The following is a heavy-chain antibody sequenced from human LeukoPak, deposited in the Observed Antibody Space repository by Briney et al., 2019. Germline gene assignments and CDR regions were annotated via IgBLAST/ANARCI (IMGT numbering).Heavy chain of an antibody. D-gene: IGHD1-7*01. Sequence: SQTLSLTCTVSGGSISSGDYYWRWIRQPPGKGLEWIGYIYYSGSTHYHPSLKSRVTISVDTSKNQFSLKLSSVTAADTAVYYCAREVVTGTTAYYYYMDVWGKGTTVTVSS. CDR3: AREVVTGTTAYYYYMDV. J-gene: IGHJ6*03. CDR1: GGSISSGDYY. V-gene: IGHV4-30-4*08. CDR2: IYYSGST.